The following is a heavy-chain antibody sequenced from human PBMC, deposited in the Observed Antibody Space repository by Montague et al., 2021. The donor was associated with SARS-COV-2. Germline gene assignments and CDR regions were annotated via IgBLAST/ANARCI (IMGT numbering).Heavy chain of an antibody. D-gene: IGHD2-15*01. CDR2: VNVGGGT. CDR1: GEPTSGIF. Sequence: SETLSLTCSVSGEPTSGIFWNWIRLPAGKGLEWIGRVNVGGGTXXXPSXECRVTMSVDTSTTQFSLKVNSVTATDTAMTYCARGVVAAPPVVDYWGQGTLVTVSS. V-gene: IGHV4-4*07. CDR3: ARGVVAAPPVVDY. J-gene: IGHJ4*02.